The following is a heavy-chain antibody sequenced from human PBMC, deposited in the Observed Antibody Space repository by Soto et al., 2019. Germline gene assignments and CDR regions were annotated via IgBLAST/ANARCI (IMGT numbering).Heavy chain of an antibody. CDR1: GFTFSDYS. D-gene: IGHD6-19*01. V-gene: IGHV3-11*06. CDR3: ARDHGSIGYNPFGFDR. CDR2: ISSTGTSTTIYT. Sequence: GGSLRPSCTASGFTFSDYSMSWIRQAPGKGVEWVAYISSTGTSTTIYTNYIDSVKGRFTISRDNAKKSLYLQMNSLRADDTAVYYCARDHGSIGYNPFGFDRWGLGTMVTV. J-gene: IGHJ3*01.